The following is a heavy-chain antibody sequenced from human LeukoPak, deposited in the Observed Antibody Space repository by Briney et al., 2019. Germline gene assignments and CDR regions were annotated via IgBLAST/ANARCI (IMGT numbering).Heavy chain of an antibody. CDR2: IWYDGSNK. J-gene: IGHJ5*02. Sequence: GGSLRLSCAASGFTFSSYGMHWVRQAPGKGLEWVADIWYDGSNKYYADSVKGRFTISRDNSKNTLYLQMNSLRAEDTAVYYCARDQASITMVRGVNWFDPWGQGTLVTVSS. V-gene: IGHV3-33*01. D-gene: IGHD3-10*01. CDR3: ARDQASITMVRGVNWFDP. CDR1: GFTFSSYG.